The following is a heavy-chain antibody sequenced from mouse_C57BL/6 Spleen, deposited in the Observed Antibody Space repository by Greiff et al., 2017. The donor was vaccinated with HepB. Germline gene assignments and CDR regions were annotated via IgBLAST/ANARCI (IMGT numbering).Heavy chain of an antibody. D-gene: IGHD1-1*01. CDR3: ARGFTTVVAFDY. J-gene: IGHJ2*01. Sequence: EVQVVESGGGLVKPGGSLKLSCAASGFTFSSYAMSWVRQTPEKRLEWVATISDGGSYTYYPDNVKGRFTISRDNAKNNLYLQMSHLKSEDTAMYYCARGFTTVVAFDYWGQGTTLTVSS. CDR1: GFTFSSYA. V-gene: IGHV5-4*01. CDR2: ISDGGSYT.